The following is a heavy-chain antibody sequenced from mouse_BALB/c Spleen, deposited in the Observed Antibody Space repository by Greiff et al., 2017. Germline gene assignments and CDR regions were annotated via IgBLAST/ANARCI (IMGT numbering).Heavy chain of an antibody. CDR2: IDPANGTT. V-gene: IGHV14-3*02. CDR1: GFNIKDTY. Sequence: VQLQQSGAELVKPGASVKLSCTASGFNIKDTYMHWVKQRPEPGLEWIGRIDPANGTTKYDPKFQGKATITADTSSNTAYLQLSSLTSEDTAVYYCAREPLYYGSSLYWYFDVWGAGTTVTVSS. J-gene: IGHJ1*01. D-gene: IGHD1-1*01. CDR3: AREPLYYGSSLYWYFDV.